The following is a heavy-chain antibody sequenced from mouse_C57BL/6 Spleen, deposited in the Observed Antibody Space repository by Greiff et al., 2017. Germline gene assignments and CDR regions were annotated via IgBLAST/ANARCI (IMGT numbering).Heavy chain of an antibody. V-gene: IGHV1-59*01. D-gene: IGHD1-1*01. CDR2: IDPSDSYT. J-gene: IGHJ2*01. CDR3: ATTVVVPFGY. Sequence: QVQLQQPGAELVRPGTSVKLSCKASGYTFTSYWMHWVKQRPGQGLEWIGVIDPSDSYTNYNQKFKGKATLTVDTSSSTAYMQLSSLTSEDSAVYYCATTVVVPFGYWGQGTTLTVSS. CDR1: GYTFTSYW.